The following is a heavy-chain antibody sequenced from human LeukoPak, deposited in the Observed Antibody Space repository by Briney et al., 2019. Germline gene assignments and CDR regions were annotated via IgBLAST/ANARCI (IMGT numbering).Heavy chain of an antibody. V-gene: IGHV4-4*07. J-gene: IGHJ4*02. CDR3: ARIRYDSSGYWWGIDY. D-gene: IGHD3-22*01. Sequence: KPSETLSLTCTVSGGSISSYYWSWIRQPAGKGLEWIGRTSTSGRTNYNPSLESRVTMSLDASKNQFSLKLSSVTAADTAVYYCARIRYDSSGYWWGIDYWGQGTLVTVSS. CDR2: TSTSGRT. CDR1: GGSISSYY.